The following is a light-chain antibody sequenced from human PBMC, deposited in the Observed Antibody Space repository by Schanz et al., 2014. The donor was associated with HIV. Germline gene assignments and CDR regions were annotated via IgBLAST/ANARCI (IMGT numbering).Light chain of an antibody. J-gene: IGLJ3*02. CDR3: SSYTNISSWV. V-gene: IGLV2-14*03. CDR2: EVT. CDR1: SNDVGGHNY. Sequence: QSALTQPASVSGSPGQSITISCTGTSNDVGGHNYVSWFQQHPGRAPKLLIFEVTNRPSGIPNRFSGSKSGNTASLTISGLQAEDEADYYCSSYTNISSWVFGGGTKLTVL.